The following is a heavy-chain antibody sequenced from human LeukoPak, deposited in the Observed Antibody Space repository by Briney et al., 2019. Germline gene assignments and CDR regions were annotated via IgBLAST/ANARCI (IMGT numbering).Heavy chain of an antibody. CDR2: IYYSGST. CDR1: GGSISSSNYY. CDR3: ARDSWGVRWYFDL. D-gene: IGHD3-10*01. J-gene: IGHJ2*01. V-gene: IGHV4-39*02. Sequence: SETLSLTCTVSGGSISSSNYYWGWIRQPPGKGLDWLGNIYYSGSTYYNPSLKSRVTISVDTSKNQFSLKLNSVTAADTAVYYCARDSWGVRWYFDLWGRGTLVTVSS.